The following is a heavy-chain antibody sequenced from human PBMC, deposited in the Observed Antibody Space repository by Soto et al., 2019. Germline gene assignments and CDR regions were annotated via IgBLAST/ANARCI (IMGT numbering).Heavy chain of an antibody. D-gene: IGHD6-19*01. V-gene: IGHV4-59*11. CDR2: IHYSGST. CDR1: DGKIRNRC. CDR3: ARYHTSGWYRWLDP. J-gene: IGHJ5*02. Sequence: SEPQSHTYRVSDGKIRNRCGSWIRKHPGKGLEWIGYIHYSGSTNYTPSLKRRVTISVYTSKNQFSLKVRSVTAADTAVYYCARYHTSGWYRWLDPWGQGSLVTVSS.